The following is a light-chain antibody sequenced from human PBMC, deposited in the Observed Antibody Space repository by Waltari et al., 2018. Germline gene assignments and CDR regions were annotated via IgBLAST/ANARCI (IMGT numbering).Light chain of an antibody. Sequence: QSVLTQPPSASGTPGQRATISCSGSSSNIGSHYVYWYQQLPGTAPKLLIYRNNQRPSGVPARFSGSKSGTSASLAISGLRSEVEADYYCAAWDDSLSGPVFGGGTKLTVL. V-gene: IGLV1-47*01. J-gene: IGLJ2*01. CDR2: RNN. CDR3: AAWDDSLSGPV. CDR1: SSNIGSHY.